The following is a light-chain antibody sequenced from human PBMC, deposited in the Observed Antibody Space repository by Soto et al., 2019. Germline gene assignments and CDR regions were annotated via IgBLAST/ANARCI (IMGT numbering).Light chain of an antibody. J-gene: IGLJ1*01. V-gene: IGLV2-14*03. CDR1: SSDVGGYNY. CDR3: SSCTSTNTLV. Sequence: QPVLTQPASVSGSPGQSIAISCTGTSSDVGGYNYVSWYQQHPGKAPKLVIYDVNYRPSGVSNRFSGSKSGNTASLTISGLQAEDEADYYCSSCTSTNTLVFGTGTKLTVL. CDR2: DVN.